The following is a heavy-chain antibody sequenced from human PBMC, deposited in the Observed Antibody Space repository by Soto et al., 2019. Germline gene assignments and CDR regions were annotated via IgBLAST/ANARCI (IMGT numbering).Heavy chain of an antibody. J-gene: IGHJ4*02. CDR2: ISGSGGST. Sequence: GGSLRLSCAASGFTFSSYAMSWVRQAPGKGLEWVSAISGSGGSTYYADSVKGRFTISRDNSKNTLYLQMNSLRAEDTAVYYCASDIVVVPAATIMITFGGVIVFDYWGQGTLVTVSS. D-gene: IGHD3-16*02. CDR3: ASDIVVVPAATIMITFGGVIVFDY. V-gene: IGHV3-23*01. CDR1: GFTFSSYA.